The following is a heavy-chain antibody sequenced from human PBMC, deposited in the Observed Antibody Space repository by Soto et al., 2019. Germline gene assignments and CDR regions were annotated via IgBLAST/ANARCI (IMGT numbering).Heavy chain of an antibody. J-gene: IGHJ4*02. Sequence: QVQLVQSGAEVKKRGSSVKVSCKASGGTFSSYSINWVRQASGQGLEWMGEIIPIFGTANYAQTFQGRVTITADESTSTAYMELSSLRSEDTAVYYCARDGGRHSGGIDYWGQGTLVTVSS. V-gene: IGHV1-69*01. CDR1: GGTFSSYS. CDR2: IIPIFGTA. CDR3: ARDGGRHSGGIDY. D-gene: IGHD1-26*01.